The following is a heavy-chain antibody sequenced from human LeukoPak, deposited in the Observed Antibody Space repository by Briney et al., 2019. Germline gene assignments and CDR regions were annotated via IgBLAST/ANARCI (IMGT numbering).Heavy chain of an antibody. CDR2: IKSQTDGGTT. V-gene: IGHV3-15*01. CDR3: TTDEGYYDSSGYYQFDY. CDR1: GFTFSNAW. J-gene: IGHJ4*02. D-gene: IGHD3-22*01. Sequence: GGSLSLSCAASGFTFSNAWMSWVRQAPGKGLEWVGRIKSQTDGGTTDYAAPVKGRFTISRDDSKNTLYLQMNSLKTEDTAVYYCTTDEGYYDSSGYYQFDYWGQGTLVTVSS.